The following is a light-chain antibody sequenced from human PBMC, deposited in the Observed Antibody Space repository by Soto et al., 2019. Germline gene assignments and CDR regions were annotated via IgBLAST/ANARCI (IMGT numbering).Light chain of an antibody. V-gene: IGLV2-14*01. CDR1: SSDIGGYNY. J-gene: IGLJ2*01. CDR2: DVS. CDR3: SSYTSIKSLGVL. Sequence: QSALTQPASVSGSPGQSITIPCTGTSSDIGGYNYAAWYQQYPGKVPELIIYDVSNRPSGVSTRFSGSKSGNTASLTISGLQAEDEAFYYCSSYTSIKSLGVLFGVGTKLNVL.